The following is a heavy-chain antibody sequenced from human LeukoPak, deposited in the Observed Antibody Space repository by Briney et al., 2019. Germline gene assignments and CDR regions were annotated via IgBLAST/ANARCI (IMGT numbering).Heavy chain of an antibody. V-gene: IGHV6-1*01. D-gene: IGHD4-11*01. Sequence: SQTLSLTCAISGDSVSSNSAAWNWIRQSPSRGLEWLGRTYYRSKWYNDYAVSVKSRITINPDTSKNQFSLKLSSVTAADTAVYYCAGSFDYSTPFGMDVWGQGTTVTVSS. CDR2: TYYRSKWYN. J-gene: IGHJ6*02. CDR3: AGSFDYSTPFGMDV. CDR1: GDSVSSNSAA.